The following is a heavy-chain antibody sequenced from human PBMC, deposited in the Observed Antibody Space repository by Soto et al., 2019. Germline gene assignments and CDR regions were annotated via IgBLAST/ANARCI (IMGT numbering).Heavy chain of an antibody. D-gene: IGHD2-21*01. CDR3: TRHSQDC. Sequence: PSETLSLTCAVAGGSISSGGYSWSWIRQPPGKGLEWIGYIYHSGSTYYNPSLKSRVTISVDRSKNQFSLKLSSVTAEDTAVYYCTRHSQDCWGQGTLVTVSS. V-gene: IGHV4-30-2*01. CDR1: GGSISSGGYS. J-gene: IGHJ4*02. CDR2: IYHSGST.